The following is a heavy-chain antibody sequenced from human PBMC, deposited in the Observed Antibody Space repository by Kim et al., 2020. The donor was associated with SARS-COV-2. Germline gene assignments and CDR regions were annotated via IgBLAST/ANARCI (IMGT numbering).Heavy chain of an antibody. CDR2: ISGYGNHI. Sequence: GGSLRLSCAASGFTFSTHAMSWVRQAPGTGMEWVSAISGYGNHIYYADSVKGRFTVSRDNAKNTLYLQMNSLRAEDTAVYYCVKDKTNLNYYDSRWGMHVWGEGTTVTV. CDR3: VKDKTNLNYYDSRWGMHV. J-gene: IGHJ6*03. CDR1: GFTFSTHA. V-gene: IGHV3-23*01. D-gene: IGHD3-22*01.